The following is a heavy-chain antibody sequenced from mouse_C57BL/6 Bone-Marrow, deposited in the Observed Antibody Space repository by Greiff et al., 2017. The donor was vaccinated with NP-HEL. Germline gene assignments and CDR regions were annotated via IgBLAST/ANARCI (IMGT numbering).Heavy chain of an antibody. Sequence: EVKLVESGEGLVKPGGSLKLSCAASGFTFSSYAMSWVRQTPEKRLEWVAYISSGGDYIYYADTVKGRFTISRDNARNTLYLQMSSLKSEDTAIYYCTPYGSSSCFAYWGQGTLVTVSA. CDR2: ISSGGDYI. CDR1: GFTFSSYA. CDR3: TPYGSSSCFAY. J-gene: IGHJ3*01. V-gene: IGHV5-9-1*02. D-gene: IGHD1-1*01.